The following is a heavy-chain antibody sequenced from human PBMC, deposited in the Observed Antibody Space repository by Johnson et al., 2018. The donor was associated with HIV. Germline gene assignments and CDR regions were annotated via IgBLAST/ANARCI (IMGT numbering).Heavy chain of an antibody. CDR1: GITVGTNY. V-gene: IGHV3-66*01. CDR3: ARGGEKGAFDI. CDR2: IFSVGDV. Sequence: VQLVESGGGLVQPGGSLRLSCAASGITVGTNYMSWVRQAPGKGLEWVSVIFSVGDVYYADSVKGRFTISRDNAKNSLYLQMNSLKTEDTAVYYCARGGEKGAFDIWGQGTMVTVSS. J-gene: IGHJ3*02. D-gene: IGHD7-27*01.